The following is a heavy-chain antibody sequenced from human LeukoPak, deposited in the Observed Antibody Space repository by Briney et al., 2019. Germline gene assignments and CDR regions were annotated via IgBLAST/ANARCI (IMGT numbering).Heavy chain of an antibody. CDR3: ARNVTMVLPGQGAFDI. D-gene: IGHD4/OR15-4a*01. CDR1: GDSINSGHY. Sequence: SEALSLTCGVSGDSINSGHYWGWIRQPPGKGLEWIGSMYHSGSTYYNPSLKSRVTISIDTSKNQFSLKLRSVTAADTAVYFCARNVTMVLPGQGAFDIWGQGTMVTVSS. V-gene: IGHV4-38-2*01. J-gene: IGHJ3*02. CDR2: MYHSGST.